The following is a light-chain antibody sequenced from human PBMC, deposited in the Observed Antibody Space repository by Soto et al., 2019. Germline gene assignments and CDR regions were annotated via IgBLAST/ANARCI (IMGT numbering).Light chain of an antibody. CDR2: DVS. J-gene: IGLJ3*02. CDR3: CSYAGGSTLV. Sequence: QSALTQPASVSGSPGQSITISCTGTSSDVGAYNYVSWYQHHPGKAPKLLIYDVSYRPSGVSSRFSGSKSGNTASLTISGLQAEDEADYYCCSYAGGSTLVFGGGTKLTVL. V-gene: IGLV2-14*01. CDR1: SSDVGAYNY.